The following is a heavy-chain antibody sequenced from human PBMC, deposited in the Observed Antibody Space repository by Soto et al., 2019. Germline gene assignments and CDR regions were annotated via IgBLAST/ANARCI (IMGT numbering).Heavy chain of an antibody. CDR3: ARAIVVVPAARPLFDY. Sequence: PSETLSLTCAVYGGPFSGYYWSWIRQPPGKGLEWIGEINHSGSTNYNPSLKSRVTISVDTSKNQFSLKLSSVTAADTAVYYCARAIVVVPAARPLFDYWGQGTLVTVSS. J-gene: IGHJ4*02. D-gene: IGHD2-2*01. CDR1: GGPFSGYY. CDR2: INHSGST. V-gene: IGHV4-34*01.